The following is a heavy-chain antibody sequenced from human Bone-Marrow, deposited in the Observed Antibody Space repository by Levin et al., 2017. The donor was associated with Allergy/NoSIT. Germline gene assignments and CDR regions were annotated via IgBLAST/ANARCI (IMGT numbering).Heavy chain of an antibody. CDR3: ANRGYSYGYDY. Sequence: PGGSLRLSCAASGFTFSSYGMHWVRQAPGKGLEWVAVISYDGSNKYYADSVKGRFTISRDNSKNTLYLQMNSLRAEDTAVYYCANRGYSYGYDYWGQGTLVTVSS. J-gene: IGHJ4*02. V-gene: IGHV3-30*18. CDR1: GFTFSSYG. D-gene: IGHD5-18*01. CDR2: ISYDGSNK.